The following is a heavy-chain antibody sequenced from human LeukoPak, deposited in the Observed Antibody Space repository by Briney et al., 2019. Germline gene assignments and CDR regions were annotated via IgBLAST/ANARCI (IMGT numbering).Heavy chain of an antibody. D-gene: IGHD3-22*01. CDR2: IYTSGST. J-gene: IGHJ4*02. CDR3: ARDLAYYYDSSGYYSLFDY. Sequence: SETLSLXCTVSGGSISSYYWRWIRQPAGKGLEWIGRIYTSGSTNYNPSLKSRVTMSVDTSKNQFSLKLSSVTAADTAVYYCARDLAYYYDSSGYYSLFDYWGQGTLVTVSS. V-gene: IGHV4-4*07. CDR1: GGSISSYY.